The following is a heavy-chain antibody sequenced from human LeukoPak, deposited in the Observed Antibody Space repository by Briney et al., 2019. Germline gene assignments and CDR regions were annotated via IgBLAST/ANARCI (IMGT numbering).Heavy chain of an antibody. J-gene: IGHJ4*02. Sequence: GESLQISCQGSGYSFTSYWIGWVRQMPGKGLEWMGIIYPGDSDTRYSPSFQGQVTISADKSISTAYLQWSSLKASDTAMYYCARIGSGSYYNALIDYWGQGTLVTVSS. CDR3: ARIGSGSYYNALIDY. V-gene: IGHV5-51*01. D-gene: IGHD3-10*01. CDR2: IYPGDSDT. CDR1: GYSFTSYW.